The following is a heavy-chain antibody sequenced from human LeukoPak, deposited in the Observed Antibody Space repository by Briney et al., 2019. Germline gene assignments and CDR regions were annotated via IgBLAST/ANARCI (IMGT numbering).Heavy chain of an antibody. CDR3: AKDPFFDY. CDR1: GGTCVGHA. Sequence: LRLSWTASGGTCVGHAGSCVRQTPGKGLEWVSGINGSGGRTYYAVSVKGRFTISRDNSKNTLYLQMNSLRAEDTAIYYCAKDPFFDYWGQGTLVTVSS. V-gene: IGHV3-23*01. J-gene: IGHJ4*02. CDR2: INGSGGRT.